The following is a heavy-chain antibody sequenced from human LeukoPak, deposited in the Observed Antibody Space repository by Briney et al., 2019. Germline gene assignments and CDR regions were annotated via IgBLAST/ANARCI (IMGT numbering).Heavy chain of an antibody. J-gene: IGHJ4*02. D-gene: IGHD3-22*01. CDR1: GFTFSSYS. Sequence: GGSLRLSCAASGFTFSSYSMNWVRQAPGKGLEWVSYISSSSSTIYYADSVKGRFTISRDNAKNSLYLQMNSLRAEDTAVYYCARGPGYHDSSYLDYWGQGTLVTVSS. V-gene: IGHV3-48*01. CDR2: ISSSSSTI. CDR3: ARGPGYHDSSYLDY.